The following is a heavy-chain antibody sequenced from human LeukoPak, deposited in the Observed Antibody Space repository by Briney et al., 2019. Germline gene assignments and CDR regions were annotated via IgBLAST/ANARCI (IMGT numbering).Heavy chain of an antibody. CDR2: IWPGDSDT. V-gene: IGHV5-51*01. CDR1: GYSFTSYW. CDR3: ARVRSTNSWYGVTAIRLGAFDI. D-gene: IGHD2-21*02. J-gene: IGHJ3*02. Sequence: PGESLKISCKGSGYSFTSYWIGWVRQMPGKGLEWVGIIWPGDSDTRYSPSFQGQVIMSADKSIGTAYLQWSSLKASDTAMYYCARVRSTNSWYGVTAIRLGAFDIWGQGTMVTVSS.